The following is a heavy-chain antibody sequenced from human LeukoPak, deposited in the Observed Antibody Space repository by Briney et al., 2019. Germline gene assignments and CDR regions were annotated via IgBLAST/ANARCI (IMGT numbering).Heavy chain of an antibody. V-gene: IGHV3-23*01. D-gene: IGHD5-18*01. Sequence: PGGSLRLSCAASGFTFSSYAMSWVRQAPEKGLEWVSIINNSGGSAYYADSVKGRFTISRDKSKNMVYLQMNSLRAEDTAVYYCAKDPVGYSYGYYFDYWGQGTLVTVSS. CDR1: GFTFSSYA. CDR3: AKDPVGYSYGYYFDY. J-gene: IGHJ4*02. CDR2: INNSGGSA.